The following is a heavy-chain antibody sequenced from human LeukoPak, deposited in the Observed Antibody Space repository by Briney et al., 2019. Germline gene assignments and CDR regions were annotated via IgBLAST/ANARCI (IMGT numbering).Heavy chain of an antibody. Sequence: ASVKVSCKVSGYTLTELSMHWVRQAPGKGLEWMGGFDPEDGETIYAQKFQGRVTMTEDTSTDTAYMELSSLRSEDTAVYYCATWGWFGELILYQDGWGKGTKVNISS. D-gene: IGHD3-10*01. CDR2: FDPEDGET. J-gene: IGHJ6*01. V-gene: IGHV1-24*01. CDR3: ATWGWFGELILYQDG. CDR1: GYTLTELS.